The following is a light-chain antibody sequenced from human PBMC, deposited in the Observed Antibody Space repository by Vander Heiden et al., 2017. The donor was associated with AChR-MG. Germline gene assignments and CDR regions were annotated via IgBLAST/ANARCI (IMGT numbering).Light chain of an antibody. J-gene: IGKJ1*01. CDR3: QQRGNSPWT. V-gene: IGKV3-20*01. CDR2: GAS. Sequence: EVGLTQSPSTPSLSPGERATLSCRASQSVDNNNLAWYQQKPGQAPRLLIYGASTRATGIPDRFSGSGSGTDFTLTIISLAPEDFAVYHCQQRGNSPWTFGQGTQVEMK. CDR1: QSVDNNN.